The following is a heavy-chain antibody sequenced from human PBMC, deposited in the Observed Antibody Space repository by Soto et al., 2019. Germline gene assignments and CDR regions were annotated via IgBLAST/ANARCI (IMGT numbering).Heavy chain of an antibody. V-gene: IGHV1-69*06. Sequence: QVQLVQSGAEVKKPGSSVKVSCKASGGTFSSYAISWVRQAPGQGLEWMGGIIPIFGTANYAQKFQGRVTITADKSTSTAYMELSSLRSEDTAVYYCASDSGSGYDTYYYYGMDVWGQGTTVTVSS. CDR1: GGTFSSYA. CDR3: ASDSGSGYDTYYYYGMDV. J-gene: IGHJ6*02. D-gene: IGHD5-12*01. CDR2: IIPIFGTA.